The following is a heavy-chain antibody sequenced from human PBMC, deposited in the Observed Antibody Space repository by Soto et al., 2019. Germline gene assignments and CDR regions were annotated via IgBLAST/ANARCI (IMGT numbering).Heavy chain of an antibody. D-gene: IGHD2-2*01. Sequence: GASVKVSCKASGGTFSSYAISWVRQAPGQGLEWMGGIIPIFGTANYAQKFQGRVTITADESTSTAYMELSSLRSEDTAVYYCARGIVVGLYYYYGMDVWGQGTTVTVSS. V-gene: IGHV1-69*13. CDR3: ARGIVVGLYYYYGMDV. J-gene: IGHJ6*02. CDR2: IIPIFGTA. CDR1: GGTFSSYA.